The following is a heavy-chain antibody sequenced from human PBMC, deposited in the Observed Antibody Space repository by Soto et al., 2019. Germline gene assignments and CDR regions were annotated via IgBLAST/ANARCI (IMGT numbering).Heavy chain of an antibody. J-gene: IGHJ4*02. Sequence: EVQLVQSGGDLVQPGGSLRLSCVASGFTFSTYWMTWVRHAPGMGLEWVAGITEDAREEVYVDSVKGRFSISRDNAKNSLYLQLNSLRAEDTAVYYCATAISSPFSSFDSWGQGSLGTVSS. CDR1: GFTFSTYW. CDR3: ATAISSPFSSFDS. D-gene: IGHD2-2*01. CDR2: ITEDAREE. V-gene: IGHV3-7*01.